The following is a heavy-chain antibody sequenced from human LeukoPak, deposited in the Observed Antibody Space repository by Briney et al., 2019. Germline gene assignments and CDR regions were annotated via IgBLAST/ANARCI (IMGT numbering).Heavy chain of an antibody. CDR2: INHSGST. V-gene: IGHV4-34*01. J-gene: IGHJ4*02. D-gene: IGHD6-19*01. CDR1: GGSFSGYY. Sequence: SETLSLTCAVYGGSFSGYYWSWIRQPPGKGLEWIGEINHSGSTNYNPSLKSRVTISVDTSKNQFSLRLSSVTAADTAVYYCRLDSSGGRDYWGQGTLVTVSS. CDR3: RLDSSGGRDY.